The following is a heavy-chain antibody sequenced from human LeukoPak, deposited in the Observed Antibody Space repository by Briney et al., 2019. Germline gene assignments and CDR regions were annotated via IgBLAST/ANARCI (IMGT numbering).Heavy chain of an antibody. CDR2: ISYDGSNK. Sequence: GGSLRLSCAASGFTFSSYAMSWVRQAPGKGLEWVAVISYDGSNKYYADSVKGRFTISRDNSKNTLYLQMNSRRAEDTAVYYCAREGGYDAFDIWGQGTMVTVSS. D-gene: IGHD3-22*01. CDR3: AREGGYDAFDI. V-gene: IGHV3-30-3*01. CDR1: GFTFSSYA. J-gene: IGHJ3*02.